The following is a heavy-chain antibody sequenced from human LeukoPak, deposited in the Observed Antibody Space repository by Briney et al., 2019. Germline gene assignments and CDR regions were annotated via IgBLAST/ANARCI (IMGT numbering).Heavy chain of an antibody. CDR1: GFTFSSYW. V-gene: IGHV3-7*01. Sequence: PGGALRLSCAASGFTFSSYWMSWVRQAPGQGLEWVANIKQDGSEKYYVDSVKGRFTISRDNAKNSLYLQMNSLRAEDTAVYYCARDPSNFYDSSGYNDYWGQGTLVTVSS. D-gene: IGHD3-22*01. CDR2: IKQDGSEK. J-gene: IGHJ4*02. CDR3: ARDPSNFYDSSGYNDY.